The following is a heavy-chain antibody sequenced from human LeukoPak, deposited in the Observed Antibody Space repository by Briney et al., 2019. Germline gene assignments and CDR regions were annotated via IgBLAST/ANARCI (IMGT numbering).Heavy chain of an antibody. CDR3: ARVNYDYAWGSYRSLYFDY. CDR1: GFTFSSYW. J-gene: IGHJ4*02. CDR2: IKQDGSEK. V-gene: IGHV3-7*03. D-gene: IGHD3-16*02. Sequence: TGGSLRLSCAASGFTFSSYWMSWVRQAPGKGLEWVANIKQDGSEKYYVDSVKGRFTISRDNAKNSLYLQMNSLRAGDTAVYYCARVNYDYAWGSYRSLYFDYWGQGTLVTVSS.